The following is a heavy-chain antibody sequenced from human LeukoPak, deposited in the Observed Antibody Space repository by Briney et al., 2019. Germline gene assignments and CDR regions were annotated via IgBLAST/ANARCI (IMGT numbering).Heavy chain of an antibody. CDR2: IWYDGSNK. V-gene: IGHV3-33*06. CDR1: GFTFSSQG. Sequence: GRSLRLSCAASGFTFSSQGMHWVRQAPGKGLEWVAVIWYDGSNKYYADSVKGRFTISRDNSKNTLYLQMNSLRAEDTAVYYCAKDHYYDSSGYYYPQNGYFDYWGQGTLVTVSS. CDR3: AKDHYYDSSGYYYPQNGYFDY. D-gene: IGHD3-22*01. J-gene: IGHJ4*02.